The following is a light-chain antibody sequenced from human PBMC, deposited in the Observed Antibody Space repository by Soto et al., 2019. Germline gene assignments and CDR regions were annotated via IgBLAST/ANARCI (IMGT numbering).Light chain of an antibody. CDR1: SSNIGAAYD. CDR3: AAWDDSLYGWV. V-gene: IGLV1-40*01. Sequence: QSVLTQPPSVSGAPGQRVTISCTGSSSNIGAAYDVHWYQHVPGTAPKLLIYANTNRPSGVPDRFSGSKSGTSASLAISGLQSEDEAHYYCAAWDDSLYGWVFGGGTKLTVL. J-gene: IGLJ3*02. CDR2: ANT.